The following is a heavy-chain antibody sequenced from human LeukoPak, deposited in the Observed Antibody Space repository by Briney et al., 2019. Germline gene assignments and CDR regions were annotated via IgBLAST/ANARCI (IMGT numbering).Heavy chain of an antibody. D-gene: IGHD3-3*01. V-gene: IGHV1-69*04. J-gene: IGHJ4*02. CDR1: GGTFSSYA. CDR3: ARDKDLRFLEWFIDY. CDR2: IIPIFGIA. Sequence: ASVKVSCKASGGTFSSYAISWVRQAPGQGLEWMGRIIPIFGIANYAQKFPGRVTITADKSTSTAYMELSSLRSEDTAVYYCARDKDLRFLEWFIDYWGQGTLVTVSS.